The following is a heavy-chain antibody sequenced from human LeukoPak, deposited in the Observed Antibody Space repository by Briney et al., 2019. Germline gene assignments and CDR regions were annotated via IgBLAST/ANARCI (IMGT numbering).Heavy chain of an antibody. V-gene: IGHV3-74*03. Sequence: GGSLRLSCAASGFTFNTYWMLWVRQAPGGGLVWIALISSDGTYSAYADSVKGRFTISRDNAKNTVYLQMNSLSAEDTAMYYCVRREAGGSNSWFYFDYWGQGTLVSVSS. J-gene: IGHJ4*02. CDR3: VRREAGGSNSWFYFDY. CDR1: GFTFNTYW. D-gene: IGHD6-13*01. CDR2: ISSDGTYS.